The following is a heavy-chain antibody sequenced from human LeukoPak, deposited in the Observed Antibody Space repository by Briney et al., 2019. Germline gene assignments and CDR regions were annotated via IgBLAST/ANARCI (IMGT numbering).Heavy chain of an antibody. CDR2: IIPIFGTA. CDR3: ARPTTDDEYYFDY. Sequence: ASVKVSCKASGGTFSSYAISWVRQAPGQGLEWMGGIIPIFGTANYAQKFQGRVTITADESTSTAYMELSSLRSEDTAVYYCARPTTDDEYYFDYWGQGTLVTVSS. CDR1: GGTFSSYA. J-gene: IGHJ4*02. V-gene: IGHV1-69*13. D-gene: IGHD4-17*01.